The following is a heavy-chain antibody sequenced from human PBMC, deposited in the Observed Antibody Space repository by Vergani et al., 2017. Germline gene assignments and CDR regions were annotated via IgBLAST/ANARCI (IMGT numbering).Heavy chain of an antibody. CDR1: GFSFGDYA. CDR3: SRGRGYSFGYSDY. CDR2: IRNKAYCGTT. Sequence: EVQLVESGGGLVPPGRSLRLSCAASGFSFGDYAMTWVRQAPGKGLEWVAFIRNKAYCGTTEYAASVKGRFTISRDDSKRLAYLQLSGLKTEDTAVYFCSRGRGYSFGYSDYWGQGTLVTVSS. D-gene: IGHD5-18*01. V-gene: IGHV3-49*04. J-gene: IGHJ4*02.